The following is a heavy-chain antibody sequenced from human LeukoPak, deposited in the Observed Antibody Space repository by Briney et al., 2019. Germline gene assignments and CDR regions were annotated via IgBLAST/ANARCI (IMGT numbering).Heavy chain of an antibody. CDR2: IRSSHHGATR. CDR3: TRDRGGRWFGELLGFDN. D-gene: IGHD3-10*01. V-gene: IGHV3-49*04. Sequence: GGSLRLSCQASGFSFNDYIMSWVRQAPGKGLEWIAFIRSSHHGATREYAASVKGRFIISRDDSKNIAYLQMDSLKTEDTGVYFCTRDRGGRWFGELLGFDNWGQGTLLTVSS. CDR1: GFSFNDYI. J-gene: IGHJ4*02.